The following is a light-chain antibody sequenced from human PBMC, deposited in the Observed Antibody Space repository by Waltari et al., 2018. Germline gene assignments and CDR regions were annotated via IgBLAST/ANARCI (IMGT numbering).Light chain of an antibody. CDR1: ESVRRDF. CDR2: DTS. J-gene: IGKJ1*01. Sequence: EVVLTQSPGTLSLSPGERATLSCRARESVRRDFIWYQQKPGQAPKLLIYDTSTRATGVPDRFSGSGSGTDFSLTISRLEPEDSAVYFCQHNVRLPVTFGQGTKVEIK. V-gene: IGKV3-20*01. CDR3: QHNVRLPVT.